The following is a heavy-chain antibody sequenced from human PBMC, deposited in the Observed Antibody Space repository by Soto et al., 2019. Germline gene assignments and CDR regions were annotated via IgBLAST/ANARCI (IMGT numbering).Heavy chain of an antibody. CDR3: ARDPYTAMAPNRFDY. V-gene: IGHV1-46*03. Sequence: QVQLVQSGAEVKKPGASVKVSCKASGYTFTSYYLHWVRQAPGQGLEWMGIINPSGGSSSYAQKFPGRVTMTRETSTSTVYMELSSLRSEDTAVYYCARDPYTAMAPNRFDYWGQGTLVTVSS. D-gene: IGHD5-18*01. CDR1: GYTFTSYY. CDR2: INPSGGSS. J-gene: IGHJ4*02.